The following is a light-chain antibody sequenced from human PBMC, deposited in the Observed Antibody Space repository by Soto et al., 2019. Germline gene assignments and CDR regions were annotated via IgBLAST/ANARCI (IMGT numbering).Light chain of an antibody. CDR3: QQFYDVRII. CDR1: QDIRAV. V-gene: IGKV1-33*01. CDR2: DAS. Sequence: LSASGGERDIITCQESQDIRAVLNWYQPQPGKAPKVXIYDASKLQTGVRSRFSGRGSGKDFTFTISCLQPEGSVTYYGQQFYDVRIIYDEGTRLEIK. J-gene: IGKJ5*01.